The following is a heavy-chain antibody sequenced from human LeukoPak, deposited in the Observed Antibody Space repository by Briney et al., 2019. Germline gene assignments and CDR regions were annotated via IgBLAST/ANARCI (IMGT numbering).Heavy chain of an antibody. CDR3: ARDAAGQLAIFDY. CDR2: ISSSSSSYI. Sequence: GGSLRLSCAASGFTFSGYSMNWVRQAPGKGLEWVSSISSSSSSYIYYADSVKGRFTISRDNAKNSLYLQMNSLRAEDTAVYYCARDAAGQLAIFDYWGQGTLVTVSS. V-gene: IGHV3-21*01. J-gene: IGHJ4*02. D-gene: IGHD6-13*01. CDR1: GFTFSGYS.